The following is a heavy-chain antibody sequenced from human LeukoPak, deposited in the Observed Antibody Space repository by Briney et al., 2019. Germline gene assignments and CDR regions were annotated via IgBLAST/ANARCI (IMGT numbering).Heavy chain of an antibody. CDR2: ISSGSSAI. Sequence: GGSLRLSCEASGFTFTTYSMTWVRQAPGKGLEWVSIISSGSSAIFSADALKGRFTISRDDAKNLLYLDMNSLRAEDTAVYYCARGGYYDSSGTAWRDYWGQGTLVTVSS. CDR1: GFTFTTYS. CDR3: ARGGYYDSSGTAWRDY. V-gene: IGHV3-21*04. D-gene: IGHD3-22*01. J-gene: IGHJ4*02.